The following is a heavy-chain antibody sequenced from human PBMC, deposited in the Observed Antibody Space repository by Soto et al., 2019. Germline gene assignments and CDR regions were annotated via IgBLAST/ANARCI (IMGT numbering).Heavy chain of an antibody. J-gene: IGHJ4*02. V-gene: IGHV5-51*01. D-gene: IGHD3-10*01. CDR3: ARQYGSESFDS. CDR1: GYSFAIYW. CDR2: IYPDDSDI. Sequence: PGESLKISCKGSGYSFAIYWIGWVRQMPGKGLEWMGIIYPDDSDIRYSPSFQGQVTVSADKSISTAYLQWSSLKASDTAIYYCARQYGSESFDSRGQGTLGTVCS.